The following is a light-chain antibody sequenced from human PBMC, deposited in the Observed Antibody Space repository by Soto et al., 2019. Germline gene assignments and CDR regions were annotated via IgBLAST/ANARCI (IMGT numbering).Light chain of an antibody. CDR3: QQRSNWPPVLT. V-gene: IGKV3-11*01. Sequence: EIVLTQSPATLSLSPGERATLSCRASQSVSSYLAWYQQKPGQAPRLLIYDASNRATGIPARFSGSGSGTAFTLTIRSLEPEDFAVYYCQQRSNWPPVLTFGGGTKVDIK. CDR1: QSVSSY. CDR2: DAS. J-gene: IGKJ4*01.